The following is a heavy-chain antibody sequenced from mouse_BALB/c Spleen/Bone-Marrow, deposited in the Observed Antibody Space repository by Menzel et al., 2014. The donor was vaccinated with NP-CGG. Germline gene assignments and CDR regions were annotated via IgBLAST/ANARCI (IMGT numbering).Heavy chain of an antibody. J-gene: IGHJ4*01. CDR2: IYPGDTDI. CDR1: GYAFSNYW. D-gene: IGHD1-1*01. V-gene: IGHV1-80*01. Sequence: QVQLKESGAELVRPGSSVKISRKASGYAFSNYWMNWVKQRPGQGLEWIGQIYPGDTDIHYNGKFKGKATLTADKSSSTAYMQLSSLTSEDSAVYFCASRGDYSYAMDYWGQGTSVTVSS. CDR3: ASRGDYSYAMDY.